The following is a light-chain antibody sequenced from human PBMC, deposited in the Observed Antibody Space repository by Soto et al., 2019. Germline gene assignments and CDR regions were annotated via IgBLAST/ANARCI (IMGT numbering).Light chain of an antibody. CDR1: QRVSSSF. Sequence: EVVLTQAPGTLSLSPGERATLYCRASQRVSSSFLAWYQKKPGQDTRLLSYGTSSRDTGIPDRGSGGGSGTDGTRTISSLEDEDFAVYDCQHYTTSSVTFGQGTRLEI. J-gene: IGKJ5*01. CDR2: GTS. V-gene: IGKV3-20*01. CDR3: QHYTTSSVT.